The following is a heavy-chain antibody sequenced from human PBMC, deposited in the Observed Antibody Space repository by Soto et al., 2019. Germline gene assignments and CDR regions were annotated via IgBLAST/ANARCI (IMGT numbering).Heavy chain of an antibody. CDR3: ARDNDRLQLGGNYYYMLDV. CDR1: GGTFSSSA. V-gene: IGHV1-69*12. J-gene: IGHJ6*02. CDR2: IIPLFRTP. D-gene: IGHD4-4*01. Sequence: QVQLVQSGAEMKEPGSSVKVSCKTSGGTFSSSAISWLRQAPGQGLEWMGGIIPLFRTPDYAQKFQGRVTIAADESTSTAYMELSSLRSEDTAVSSCARDNDRLQLGGNYYYMLDVWGQGTTITVSS.